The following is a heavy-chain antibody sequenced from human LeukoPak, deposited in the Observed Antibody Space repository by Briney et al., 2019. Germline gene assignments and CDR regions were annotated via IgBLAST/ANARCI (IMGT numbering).Heavy chain of an antibody. CDR2: ISAYNGNT. Sequence: GASVTVSCKASGYTFTSYGISWVRQAPGQGLEWMVWISAYNGNTNYAQKLQGRVTMTTDTSTSTAYMELRSLRSDDTAVYYCARDEPYCSSTSCYLFDYWGQGTLVTVSS. V-gene: IGHV1-18*01. J-gene: IGHJ4*02. D-gene: IGHD2-2*01. CDR3: ARDEPYCSSTSCYLFDY. CDR1: GYTFTSYG.